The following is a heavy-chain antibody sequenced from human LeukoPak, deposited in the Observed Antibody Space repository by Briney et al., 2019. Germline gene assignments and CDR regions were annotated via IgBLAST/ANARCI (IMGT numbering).Heavy chain of an antibody. J-gene: IGHJ4*02. V-gene: IGHV1-2*02. CDR1: GYTFTGYY. Sequence: ASVKVSCKASGYTFTGYYMHWVRRAPGQGLEWMGWINPNSGATNYPQKSQGRVTMTGDTSISTAYMELSSLRSDDTAVYYCARGEVDSSGWDCFHFWGQGTLVTVSS. CDR2: INPNSGAT. CDR3: ARGEVDSSGWDCFHF. D-gene: IGHD6-19*01.